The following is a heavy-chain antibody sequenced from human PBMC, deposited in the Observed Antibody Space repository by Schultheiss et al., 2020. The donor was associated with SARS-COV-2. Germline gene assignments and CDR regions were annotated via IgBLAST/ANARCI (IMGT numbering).Heavy chain of an antibody. Sequence: SLKISCAASGFTFSGSAMHWVRQAPGKGLEWVSGISWNSGSIGYADSVKGRFTISRDNAKNSLYLQMNSLRAEDTALYYCAKDIRVYSGSDYAFDIWGQGTMVTVSS. V-gene: IGHV3-9*01. J-gene: IGHJ3*02. CDR1: GFTFSGSA. D-gene: IGHD1-26*01. CDR2: ISWNSGSI. CDR3: AKDIRVYSGSDYAFDI.